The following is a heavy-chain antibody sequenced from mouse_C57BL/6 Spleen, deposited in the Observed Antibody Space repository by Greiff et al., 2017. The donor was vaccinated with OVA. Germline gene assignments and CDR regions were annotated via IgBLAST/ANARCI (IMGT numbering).Heavy chain of an antibody. CDR3: ARRFYYDYDWWYFDV. V-gene: IGHV1-50*01. CDR1: GYTFTSYW. D-gene: IGHD2-4*01. CDR2: IDPSDSYT. Sequence: QVQLKQPGAELVKPGASVKLSCKASGYTFTSYWMQWVKQRPGQGLEWIGEIDPSDSYTNYNQKFKGKATLTVDTSSSTAYMQLSSLTSEDSAVYYCARRFYYDYDWWYFDVWGTGTTVTVSS. J-gene: IGHJ1*03.